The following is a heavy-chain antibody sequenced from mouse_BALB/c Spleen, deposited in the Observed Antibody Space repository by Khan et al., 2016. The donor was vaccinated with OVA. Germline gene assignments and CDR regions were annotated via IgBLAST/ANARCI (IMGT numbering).Heavy chain of an antibody. CDR1: GYSITSGYA. V-gene: IGHV3-2*02. CDR3: ARGNYYGYYFDY. Sequence: EVKLQESGPGLVKPSQSLFLTCTVTGYSITSGYAWNWIRQFPGNKLEWMGYISYSGVTSYTPSLKSRISINRDPSKNQFFLQLKSVTTEDTATYYCARGNYYGYYFDYWGQGTTLTVSS. CDR2: ISYSGVT. D-gene: IGHD1-1*01. J-gene: IGHJ2*01.